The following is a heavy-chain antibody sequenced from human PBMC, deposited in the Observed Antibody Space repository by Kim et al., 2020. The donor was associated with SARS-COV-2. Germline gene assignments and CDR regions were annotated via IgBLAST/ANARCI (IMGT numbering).Heavy chain of an antibody. CDR1: GGTFSSYT. CDR2: IIPILGIA. CDR3: ARDGRGYEGRSAFDY. D-gene: IGHD5-12*01. V-gene: IGHV1-69*04. Sequence: SVKVSCKASGGTFSSYTISWVRQAPGQGLEWMGRIIPILGIANYAQKFQGRVTITADKSTSTAYMELSSLRSEDTAVYYCARDGRGYEGRSAFDYWGQGTLVTVSS. J-gene: IGHJ4*02.